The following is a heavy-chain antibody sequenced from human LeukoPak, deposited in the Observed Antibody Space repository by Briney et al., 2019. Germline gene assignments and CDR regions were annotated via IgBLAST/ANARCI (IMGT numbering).Heavy chain of an antibody. D-gene: IGHD3-22*01. CDR3: ARDYDSSGYYQANFDY. Sequence: GGSLRLSCAASGFTFSSYAMSWVRQAPGKGLEWVSAISGSGGSTYYADSVKGRFTISRDNSKNTLYLQMNSLRAEDTAVYYCARDYDSSGYYQANFDYWGQGTLVTVSS. CDR2: ISGSGGST. CDR1: GFTFSSYA. J-gene: IGHJ4*02. V-gene: IGHV3-23*01.